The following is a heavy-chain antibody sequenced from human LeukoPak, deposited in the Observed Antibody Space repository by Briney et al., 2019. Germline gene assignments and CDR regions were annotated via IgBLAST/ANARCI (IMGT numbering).Heavy chain of an antibody. CDR1: GYTFTNYG. CDR3: ASALRNGDNYFDY. V-gene: IGHV1-18*01. J-gene: IGHJ4*02. D-gene: IGHD7-27*01. Sequence: ASVKVSCKTSGYTFTNYGISWVRQAPAQGLEWMGWISGYNGNTNYAQKLEGRVTMTTDTSTSTAYMELRSLRSDDTAVYYCASALRNGDNYFDYWGQGTLVTVSS. CDR2: ISGYNGNT.